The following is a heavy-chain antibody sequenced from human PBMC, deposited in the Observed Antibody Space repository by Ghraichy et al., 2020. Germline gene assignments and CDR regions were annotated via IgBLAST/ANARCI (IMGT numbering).Heavy chain of an antibody. J-gene: IGHJ4*02. CDR3: VKGHKVGVGIAVAGSNFDY. D-gene: IGHD6-19*01. CDR1: GFTFSSYA. CDR2: ISSNGGST. V-gene: IGHV3-64D*06. Sequence: GGSLRLSCSASGFTFSSYAMHWVRQAPGKGLEYVSAISSNGGSTYYADSVKGRFTISRDNSKNTLYLQMSSLRAEDTAVYYCVKGHKVGVGIAVAGSNFDYWGQGTLVTVSS.